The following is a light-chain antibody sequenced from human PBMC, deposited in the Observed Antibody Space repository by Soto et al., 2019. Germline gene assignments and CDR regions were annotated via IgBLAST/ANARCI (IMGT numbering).Light chain of an antibody. Sequence: EIVLTQSPATLSLSPGDRATLSCGASQSVRSSYVAWYQQKAGLAPRLLIYDGSSRASGIPDRFSGNGSGTDFTLTIGRLEPEDFALYYCQQYDNSAPLSFGGGTKVEMK. V-gene: IGKV3D-20*01. CDR1: QSVRSSY. CDR3: QQYDNSAPLS. J-gene: IGKJ4*01. CDR2: DGS.